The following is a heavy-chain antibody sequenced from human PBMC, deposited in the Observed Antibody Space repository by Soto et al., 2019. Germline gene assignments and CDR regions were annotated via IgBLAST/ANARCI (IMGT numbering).Heavy chain of an antibody. CDR3: ARQVVPAAMRYNWFDP. V-gene: IGHV4-61*08. Sequence: PSETLSLTCTVSGGSTSSGDYYWSWIRQPPGKGLEWIGYIYYSGSTNYNPSLKSRVTISVDTSKNQFSLKLSSVTAADTAVYYCARQVVPAAMRYNWFDPWGQGTLVTVS. CDR2: IYYSGST. CDR1: GGSTSSGDYY. J-gene: IGHJ5*02. D-gene: IGHD2-2*01.